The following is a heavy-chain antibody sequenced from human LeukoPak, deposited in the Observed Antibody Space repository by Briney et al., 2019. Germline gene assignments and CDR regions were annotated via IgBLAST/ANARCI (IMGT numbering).Heavy chain of an antibody. CDR3: ARGGHARGAFDI. Sequence: SETLSLTCAVSGGSISSSNWWSWVRQPPGKGLEWIGEIYHSGSTNYNPSLKSRVTISVDTSKNQFSLKLSSVTAADTAVYYCARGGHARGAFDIWGQGTMVTVSS. V-gene: IGHV4-4*02. J-gene: IGHJ3*02. D-gene: IGHD6-6*01. CDR1: GGSISSSNW. CDR2: IYHSGST.